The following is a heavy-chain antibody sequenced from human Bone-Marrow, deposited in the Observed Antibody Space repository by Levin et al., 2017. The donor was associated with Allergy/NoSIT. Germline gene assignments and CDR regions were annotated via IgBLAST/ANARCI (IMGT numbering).Heavy chain of an antibody. CDR1: GGSISTYY. J-gene: IGHJ4*02. V-gene: IGHV4-59*01. Sequence: ASETLSLTCTVSGGSISTYYWSWIRQPPGKGLEWVGYIYYTGDTNYNPSLKSRVTTSVDTSKNQFSLRLTSVTAADTAVYYCARAISGFSYFDLWGRGTLVTVSS. D-gene: IGHD1-26*01. CDR3: ARAISGFSYFDL. CDR2: IYYTGDT.